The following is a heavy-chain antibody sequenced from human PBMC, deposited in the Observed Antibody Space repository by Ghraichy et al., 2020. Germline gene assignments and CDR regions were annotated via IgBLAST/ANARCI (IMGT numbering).Heavy chain of an antibody. CDR3: ASQIVRGVLDAFDI. D-gene: IGHD3-10*01. CDR2: INSDGSST. V-gene: IGHV3-74*01. Sequence: GGSLRLSCAASGFTFSSYWMHWVRQAPGKGLVWVSRINSDGSSTSYADSVKGRFTISRDNAKNTLYLQMNSLRAEDTAVYYCASQIVRGVLDAFDIWGQGTMVTVSS. CDR1: GFTFSSYW. J-gene: IGHJ3*02.